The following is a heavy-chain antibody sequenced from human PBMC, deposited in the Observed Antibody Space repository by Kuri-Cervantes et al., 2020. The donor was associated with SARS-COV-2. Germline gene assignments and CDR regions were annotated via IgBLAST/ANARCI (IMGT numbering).Heavy chain of an antibody. CDR3: VRDGDHWNFDY. CDR2: INPDGSYT. J-gene: IGHJ4*02. D-gene: IGHD1-1*01. CDR1: GLTFSGHW. Sequence: GESLKISCAASGLTFSGHWIHWVRQTPGKGLVWFSRINPDGSYTNNADSVEGRFTLSRDNAKNMLFLQMNSLRAEDTAVYYCVRDGDHWNFDYWGQGTLVTVSS. V-gene: IGHV3-74*01.